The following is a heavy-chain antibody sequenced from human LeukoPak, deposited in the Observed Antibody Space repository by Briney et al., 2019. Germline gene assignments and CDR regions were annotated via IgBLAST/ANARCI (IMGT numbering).Heavy chain of an antibody. V-gene: IGHV1-8*03. Sequence: ASVKVSCKASVYTFTSYKINWVRQATGQGLEWMGWMNPYSGNTGYAQRFQGRVTITRNTSISTAYMELSSLTSQDTAVYYCARGRGWLRWFDPWGQGTLVTVSS. CDR2: MNPYSGNT. CDR1: VYTFTSYK. D-gene: IGHD6-19*01. CDR3: ARGRGWLRWFDP. J-gene: IGHJ5*02.